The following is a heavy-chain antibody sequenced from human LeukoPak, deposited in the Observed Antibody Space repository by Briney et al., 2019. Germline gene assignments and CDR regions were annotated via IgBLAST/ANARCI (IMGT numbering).Heavy chain of an antibody. V-gene: IGHV3-21*06. D-gene: IGHD3-16*02. J-gene: IGHJ6*03. CDR1: VFTFSTYN. CDR3: ARDLLGYNYYYMDV. Sequence: GGSLRLSCAASVFTFSTYNMNWVRQAPGKGLEWVSSITSSSRYTFYADSVKGRFTISRDNAKNSLYLQMNSLRAEDTAIYYCARDLLGYNYYYMDVWGKGTTVTVSS. CDR2: ITSSSRYT.